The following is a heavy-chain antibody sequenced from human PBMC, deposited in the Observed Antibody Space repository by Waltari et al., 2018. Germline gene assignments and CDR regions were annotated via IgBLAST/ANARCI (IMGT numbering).Heavy chain of an antibody. Sequence: EVRLVESGGGVVQPGGSVRLSCAASVSAFANSGVSWVRQAPGKGLECVSSISGSGGTTYYADSVKGRFTMSKDNSKNTLFLQMNSLRVDDTADYYCAKSSGSYYEVFDYWGRGTLVTVSS. CDR1: VSAFANSG. CDR2: ISGSGGTT. V-gene: IGHV3-23*04. J-gene: IGHJ4*02. D-gene: IGHD1-26*01. CDR3: AKSSGSYYEVFDY.